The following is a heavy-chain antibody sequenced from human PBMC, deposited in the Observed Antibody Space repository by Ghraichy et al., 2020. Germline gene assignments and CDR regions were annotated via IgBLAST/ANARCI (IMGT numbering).Heavy chain of an antibody. V-gene: IGHV1-8*01. CDR2: MNPNSGNT. Sequence: SVKVSCKASGYTFTSYDINWVRQATGQGLEWMGWMNPNSGNTGYAQKFQGRVTMTRNTSISTAYMELSSLRSEDTAVYYCAKSEGKKLGFDYWGQGTLVTVSS. D-gene: IGHD1-7*01. J-gene: IGHJ4*02. CDR1: GYTFTSYD. CDR3: AKSEGKKLGFDY.